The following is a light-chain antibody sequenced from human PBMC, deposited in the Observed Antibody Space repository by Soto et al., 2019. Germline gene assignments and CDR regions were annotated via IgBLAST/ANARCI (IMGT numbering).Light chain of an antibody. CDR3: QHYNSYSEA. CDR1: QSIRSW. Sequence: DIQMTQSPYILSASVVDRVSITWRASQSIRSWLAWYQQKPGKAPKLLIYKASTLKSGVPSRFSGSGSGTEFTLTISSLQPDDFATYYCQHYNSYSEAFGQGTKVE. CDR2: KAS. V-gene: IGKV1-5*03. J-gene: IGKJ1*01.